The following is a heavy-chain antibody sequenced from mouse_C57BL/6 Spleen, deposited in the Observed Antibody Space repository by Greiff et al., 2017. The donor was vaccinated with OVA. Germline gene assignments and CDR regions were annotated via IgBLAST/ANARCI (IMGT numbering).Heavy chain of an antibody. D-gene: IGHD1-1*01. Sequence: VQLQQSGAELMKPGASVKLSCKATGYTFTGYWIEWVKQRPGHGLEWIGEILPGSGSTNYNEKFKGKATFTADTSSNTAYMQLSSLTTEDSAIYYCAKIIPRYGSSDGYFDVWGTGTTVTVSS. CDR2: ILPGSGST. CDR1: GYTFTGYW. V-gene: IGHV1-9*01. J-gene: IGHJ1*03. CDR3: AKIIPRYGSSDGYFDV.